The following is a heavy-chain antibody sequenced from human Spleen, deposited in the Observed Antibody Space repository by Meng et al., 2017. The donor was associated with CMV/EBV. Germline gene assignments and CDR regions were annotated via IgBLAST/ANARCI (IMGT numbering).Heavy chain of an antibody. CDR1: GFTFSSYG. V-gene: IGHV3-48*04. J-gene: IGHJ3*02. CDR2: ISSSDSPI. Sequence: ETLSLTCAASGFTFSSYGMNWVRQAPGEGLEWVSYISSSDSPIYYADSVKGRFTISRDNAKNSLYLQMNSLRAEDTAVYYCARPFYDFWSDYYHDAFDIWGQGTMVTVSS. D-gene: IGHD3-3*01. CDR3: ARPFYDFWSDYYHDAFDI.